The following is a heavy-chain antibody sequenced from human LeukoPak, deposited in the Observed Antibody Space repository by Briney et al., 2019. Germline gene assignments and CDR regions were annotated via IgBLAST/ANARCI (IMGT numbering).Heavy chain of an antibody. J-gene: IGHJ4*02. CDR1: GFTFSSYG. CDR3: AKNYYGSGRLHYFDY. CDR2: ISYDGSNK. D-gene: IGHD3-10*01. Sequence: GGSLRLSCAASGFTFSSYGMHWVRQAPGKGLEWVAVISYDGSNKYYADSVKGRFTISRDNSKNTLYLQMNSLRAEDTAVYFCAKNYYGSGRLHYFDYWGQGTLVTVSS. V-gene: IGHV3-30*18.